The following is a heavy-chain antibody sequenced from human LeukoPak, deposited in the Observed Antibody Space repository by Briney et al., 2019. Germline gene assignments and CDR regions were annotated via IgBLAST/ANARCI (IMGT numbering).Heavy chain of an antibody. Sequence: ASVKVSCKASGYTLTTYYMHWVRQAPGQGLEWMGIINPSDGSTNYAQKFQGRVTMTRDMSTSTVYMDLSSLRSEDTAVYYCTRWLVATIKIGYQEVGAFDIWGQGTMVTVSS. CDR1: GYTLTTYY. V-gene: IGHV1-46*01. D-gene: IGHD5-12*01. J-gene: IGHJ3*02. CDR2: INPSDGST. CDR3: TRWLVATIKIGYQEVGAFDI.